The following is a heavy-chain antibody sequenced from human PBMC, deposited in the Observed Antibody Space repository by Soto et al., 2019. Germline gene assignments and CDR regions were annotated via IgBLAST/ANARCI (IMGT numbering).Heavy chain of an antibody. CDR3: ARGRGAAADYFDF. V-gene: IGHV3-23*01. Sequence: GGAPRPSLSAPGFTFFSYSLSLGPPAPGKGLEWVSGIGGSGGNTYYADSVKGRFTISRDNSKNTLFLQMNSLRAEDTAVYYCARGRGAAADYFDFWGQGTLVTVSS. J-gene: IGHJ4*02. CDR2: IGGSGGNT. CDR1: GFTFFSYS. D-gene: IGHD6-13*01.